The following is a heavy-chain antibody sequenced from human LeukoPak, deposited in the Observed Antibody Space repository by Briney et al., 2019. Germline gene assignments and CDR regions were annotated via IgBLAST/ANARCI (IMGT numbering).Heavy chain of an antibody. CDR1: GFTFSSYW. V-gene: IGHV3-7*01. J-gene: IGHJ1*01. CDR2: IKQDGSEK. D-gene: IGHD2-2*02. Sequence: PGGSPRLSCAASGFTFSSYWMSWVRQAPGKGLEWVANIKQDGSEKYYVDSVKGRFTISRDNAKNSLYLQMNSLRAEDTAVYYCAREVYCSSTSCYTGYFQHWGQGTLVTVSS. CDR3: AREVYCSSTSCYTGYFQH.